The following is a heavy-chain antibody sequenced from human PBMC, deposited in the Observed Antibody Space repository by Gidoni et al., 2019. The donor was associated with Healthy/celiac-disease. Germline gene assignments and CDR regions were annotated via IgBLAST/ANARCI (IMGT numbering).Heavy chain of an antibody. CDR3: AHRPDCSSASCPFDY. V-gene: IGHV2-5*01. Sequence: QITLKESGPTLVKPTQTLTLTCPFSGFSLSTSGVGVGWIRQPPGKALEWLALIYWNEDKRYSPSLKSRLTITKDTSKNQVVLTMTNMDPVDTGTYYCAHRPDCSSASCPFDYWGQGTLVTVSS. D-gene: IGHD2-2*01. CDR1: GFSLSTSGVG. CDR2: IYWNEDK. J-gene: IGHJ4*02.